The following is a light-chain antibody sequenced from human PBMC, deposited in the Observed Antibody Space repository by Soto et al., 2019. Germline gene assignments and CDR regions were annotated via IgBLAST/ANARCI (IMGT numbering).Light chain of an antibody. CDR3: AAWDDSLNGWV. J-gene: IGLJ3*02. Sequence: QSVLTQPPSASGTPGQRVTISCSGSSSNIGTYSVSWYQHFPGTAPRLLIYYDDLLPSGVSDRFSGSKSGTSASLAISGLQSEDEADYYCAAWDDSLNGWVFGGGTKLTVL. CDR1: SSNIGTYS. CDR2: YDD. V-gene: IGLV1-44*01.